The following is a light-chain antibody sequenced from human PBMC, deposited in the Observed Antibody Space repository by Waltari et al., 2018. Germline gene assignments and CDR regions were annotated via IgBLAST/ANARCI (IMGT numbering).Light chain of an antibody. Sequence: EIVLTQSPATLSLSPGERATLPCRARQSVSRNLAWYQHKPGQAPGLLSCDASNRATGIPARFSGSGAGTDFTLTISSLEPEDFAVYYCQQRSNWPLTFGGGTKVEIK. J-gene: IGKJ4*01. CDR1: QSVSRN. CDR3: QQRSNWPLT. V-gene: IGKV3-11*01. CDR2: DAS.